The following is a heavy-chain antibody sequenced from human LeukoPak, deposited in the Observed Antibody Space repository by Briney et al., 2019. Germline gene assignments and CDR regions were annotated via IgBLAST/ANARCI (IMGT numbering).Heavy chain of an antibody. J-gene: IGHJ3*02. Sequence: PGGSLRLSCAASGFTFSTYSMNWVRQAPGKGLDWVSYISSRSFTIYYADSVKGRFTISRDNAKNSLYLEMNSLRDEDTAVYYCARSVIVVAGYDAFDIWGQGTVVTVSS. CDR3: ARSVIVVAGYDAFDI. V-gene: IGHV3-48*02. CDR2: ISSRSFTI. CDR1: GFTFSTYS. D-gene: IGHD6-19*01.